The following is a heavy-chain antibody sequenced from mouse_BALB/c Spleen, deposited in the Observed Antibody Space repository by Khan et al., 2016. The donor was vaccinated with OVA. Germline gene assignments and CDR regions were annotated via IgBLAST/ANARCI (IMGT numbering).Heavy chain of an antibody. Sequence: QIQLVQSGPALKKPGETVKISCKASGYTFTNYGMNWVKQAPGKGLKWMGWINTYTGEPTYADDFKGRFAFSLETSASTANLQINNLKSEDTATYFGARPPSFPYLMFYWGQGTPVTVPS. CDR2: INTYTGEP. V-gene: IGHV9-3-1*01. J-gene: IGHJ4*01. CDR1: GYTFTNYG. CDR3: ARPPSFPYLMFY.